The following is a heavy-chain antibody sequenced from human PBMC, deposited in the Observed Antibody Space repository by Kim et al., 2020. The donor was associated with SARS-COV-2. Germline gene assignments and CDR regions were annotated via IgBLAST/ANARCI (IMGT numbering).Heavy chain of an antibody. Sequence: NYERKFQSRVTITADKATNTASMELSRLRSEDTAVYYCASLIAAAGTGNYWGQGTLVTVSS. D-gene: IGHD6-13*01. J-gene: IGHJ4*02. V-gene: IGHV1-69*02. CDR3: ASLIAAAGTGNY.